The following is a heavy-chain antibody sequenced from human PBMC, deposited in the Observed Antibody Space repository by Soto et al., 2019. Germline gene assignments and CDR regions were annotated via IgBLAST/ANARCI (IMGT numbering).Heavy chain of an antibody. CDR1: GFTFSRYG. CDR3: ARDVGSQGV. CDR2: IWYDGSTE. V-gene: IGHV3-33*01. J-gene: IGHJ3*01. Sequence: QVQLVESGGGVVQPGRSLRLSCAASGFTFSRYGMHWVRQAPGKGLEWVAVIWYDGSTEYYADSVKGRFTNSKDNSKNTVYLQMNSLRVEDTAVYYCARDVGSQGVWGQGTMVTVSS. D-gene: IGHD2-15*01.